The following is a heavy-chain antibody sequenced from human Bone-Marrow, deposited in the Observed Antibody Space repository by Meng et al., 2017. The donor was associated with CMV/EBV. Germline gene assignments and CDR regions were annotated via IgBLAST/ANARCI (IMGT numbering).Heavy chain of an antibody. CDR2: ISGTSTSI. J-gene: IGHJ4*02. V-gene: IGHV3-21*01. CDR3: ARVYYDFWSGYFDY. D-gene: IGHD3-3*01. Sequence: ETLSLTCTVPGGPVSSGSHYWSWVRQAPGKGLEWVSYISGTSTSISYADSVKGRFTTSRDNAKNSLYLQMNSLRAEDTAVYYCARVYYDFWSGYFDYWGQGTLVTVSS. CDR1: GGPVSSGSHY.